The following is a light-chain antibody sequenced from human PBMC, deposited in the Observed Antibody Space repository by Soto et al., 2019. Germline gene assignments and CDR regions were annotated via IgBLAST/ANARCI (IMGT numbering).Light chain of an antibody. CDR1: SSVVGAFDS. V-gene: IGLV2-8*01. J-gene: IGLJ1*01. CDR2: EVS. Sequence: QSVLTQPPSASGSLGQSVTISCTGSSSVVGAFDSVSWYQQHPHKAPQIIIYEVSKRPSGVPDRFSGSKSGNTASLTVSGLQADDEADYFCSSYAGRNNYVFGTGTKVTVL. CDR3: SSYAGRNNYV.